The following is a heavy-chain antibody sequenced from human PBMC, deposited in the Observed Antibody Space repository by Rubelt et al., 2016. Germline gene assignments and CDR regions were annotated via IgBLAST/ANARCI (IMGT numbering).Heavy chain of an antibody. CDR2: IYYSGST. V-gene: IGHV4-59*12. D-gene: IGHD6-6*01. CDR1: GGSISSYY. CDR3: ARDDSTSSAGWFDP. J-gene: IGHJ5*02. Sequence: GTLSLTCTVSGGSISSYYWSWIRQPPGKGLEWIGYIYYSGSTNYNPSLKSRVTISVDTSKNQFSLKLSSVTAADTAVYYCARDDSTSSAGWFDPWGPGTLVTVSS.